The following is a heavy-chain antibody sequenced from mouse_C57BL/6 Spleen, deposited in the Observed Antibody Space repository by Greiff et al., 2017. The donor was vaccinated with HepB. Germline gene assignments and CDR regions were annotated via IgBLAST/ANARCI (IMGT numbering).Heavy chain of an antibody. V-gene: IGHV1-61*01. CDR1: GYTFTSYG. J-gene: IGHJ2*01. CDR3: AIHYGENYFDY. D-gene: IGHD1-1*01. CDR2: IDPSAGET. Sequence: QVQLQQPGAELVRPGSSVKLSCKASGYTFTSYGMDWVKQRPGQGLEWIGNIDPSAGETHYNQKFKDKATLTADKSSSTAYMQLSSLTSEDSAVYYCAIHYGENYFDYWGQGTTLTVSS.